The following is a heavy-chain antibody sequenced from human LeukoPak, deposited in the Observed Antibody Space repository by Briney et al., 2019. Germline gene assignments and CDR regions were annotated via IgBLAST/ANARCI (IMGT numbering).Heavy chain of an antibody. Sequence: PGRSLRLSCAASGFTFSSYGMHWVRQAPGKGLEWVAVIWYDGSNKYYADSVKGRFTISRDNSKNTLYLQMNSVRAEDTAVYYCVKAGGSGNIRYYYMDVWGKGTTVTVSS. CDR3: VKAGGSGNIRYYYMDV. D-gene: IGHD3-16*01. CDR1: GFTFSSYG. CDR2: IWYDGSNK. V-gene: IGHV3-33*06. J-gene: IGHJ6*03.